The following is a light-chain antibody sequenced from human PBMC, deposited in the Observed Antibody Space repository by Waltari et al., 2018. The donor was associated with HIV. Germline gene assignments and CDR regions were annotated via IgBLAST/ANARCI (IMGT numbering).Light chain of an antibody. Sequence: QSALTQPASVSGSLGQSITISCTGTSGDVGGYNFVSSYQQHPGRAPKLIIYNVNSRPSGVSIRFSGSRSANTASLTISGLQAEDEADYFCCSYTSSGPRYVLFGGGTRLTVL. CDR2: NVN. J-gene: IGLJ2*01. CDR3: CSYTSSGPRYVL. V-gene: IGLV2-14*03. CDR1: SGDVGGYNF.